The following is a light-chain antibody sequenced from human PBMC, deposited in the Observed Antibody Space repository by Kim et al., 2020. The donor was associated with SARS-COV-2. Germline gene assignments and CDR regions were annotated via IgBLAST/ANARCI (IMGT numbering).Light chain of an antibody. CDR1: KLGDKY. CDR2: QDS. J-gene: IGLJ2*01. Sequence: GSPGKTASITCAGDKLGDKYACWYQQKQGQSPVLCIYQDSKRPSGIPERFSGSNSGNTATLTISGTQAMDEAYYYCQAWDSSTVVFGGGTQLTVL. CDR3: QAWDSSTVV. V-gene: IGLV3-1*01.